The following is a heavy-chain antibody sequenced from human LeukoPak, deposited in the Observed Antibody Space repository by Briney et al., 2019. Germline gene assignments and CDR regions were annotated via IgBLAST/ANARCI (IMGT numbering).Heavy chain of an antibody. CDR3: AREKCSGNYNDAFDI. V-gene: IGHV3-53*01. J-gene: IGHJ3*02. CDR2: IFGGERT. D-gene: IGHD3-22*01. CDR1: RFTLSSNR. Sequence: PGGSLRLSCAASRFTLSSNRMSWVRQAPGKGLEWVSVIFGGERTSYADSVKGRFTISRDNSKNTVYLQMNSLRAEDTAVYYCAREKCSGNYNDAFDIWGQGTIVTVSS.